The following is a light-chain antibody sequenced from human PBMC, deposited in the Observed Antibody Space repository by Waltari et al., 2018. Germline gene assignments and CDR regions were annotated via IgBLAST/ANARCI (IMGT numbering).Light chain of an antibody. CDR1: SSNIGQNY. Sequence: QSVLTQPPSVSAAPGQRVTISCSGSSSNIGQNYVSWYQQHPGTAPKLLIYENDHRPSGIPDRFSGSKSGTSATLGITGLQTGDEATYYCASWDSSLTGLFGGGTKLTVL. V-gene: IGLV1-51*02. CDR3: ASWDSSLTGL. J-gene: IGLJ2*01. CDR2: END.